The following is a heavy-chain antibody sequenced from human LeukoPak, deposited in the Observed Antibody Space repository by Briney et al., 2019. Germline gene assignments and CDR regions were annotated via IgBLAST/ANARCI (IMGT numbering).Heavy chain of an antibody. V-gene: IGHV4-39*07. Sequence: SETLSLTCTVSGGSININTYYWGWIRQPPGKGLEWIGSIYYSGSTYYNPSLKSRVTISVDTSKNQFSLKLSSVTAADTAVYYCARNYGWDWGQGTLVTVSS. CDR1: GGSININTYY. CDR3: ARNYGWD. J-gene: IGHJ4*02. D-gene: IGHD3-16*01. CDR2: IYYSGST.